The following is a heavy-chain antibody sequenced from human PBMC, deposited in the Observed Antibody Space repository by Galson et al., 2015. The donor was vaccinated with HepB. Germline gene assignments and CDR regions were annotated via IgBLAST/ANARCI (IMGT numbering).Heavy chain of an antibody. CDR3: ARGALIVVVDANPNNWFDP. V-gene: IGHV1-18*01. CDR1: GYTFTNYG. D-gene: IGHD2-15*01. J-gene: IGHJ5*02. Sequence: SVKVSCKASGYTFTNYGITWVRQAPGQGLEWVGWCSAYNNYTNYAQKLQGRVTMTTDTSTSTAYMELRSLRSDDTAVYYCARGALIVVVDANPNNWFDPWGQGTLVTVSS. CDR2: CSAYNNYT.